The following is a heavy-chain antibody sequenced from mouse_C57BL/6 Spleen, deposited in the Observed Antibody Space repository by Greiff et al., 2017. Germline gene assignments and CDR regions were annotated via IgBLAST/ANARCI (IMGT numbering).Heavy chain of an antibody. CDR3: ASDYFYAMDY. CDR2: INPYNGGT. D-gene: IGHD2-4*01. V-gene: IGHV1-19*01. J-gene: IGHJ4*01. Sequence: VQLQQSGPVLVKPGASVKMSCKASGYTFTDYYMNWVKQSHGKSLEWIGVINPYNGGTSYNQKFKGKATLTVDKSSSTAYMELNSLTSEDSAVYYCASDYFYAMDYWGQGTSVTVSS. CDR1: GYTFTDYY.